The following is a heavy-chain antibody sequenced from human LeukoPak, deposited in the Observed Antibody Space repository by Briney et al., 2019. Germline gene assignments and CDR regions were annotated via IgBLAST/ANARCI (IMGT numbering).Heavy chain of an antibody. CDR3: AKDVYDYVWGSYRYGYFDY. J-gene: IGHJ4*02. CDR1: GFTFSSYG. Sequence: GGSLRLSCAAAGFTFSSYGMHWVRQAPGKGLEWVAFIRNDGSNKYYADSVKGRFTISRDNSKNTLYLQMNSLRAEDTAVYYCAKDVYDYVWGSYRYGYFDYWGQGTLVTVSS. V-gene: IGHV3-30*02. CDR2: IRNDGSNK. D-gene: IGHD3-16*02.